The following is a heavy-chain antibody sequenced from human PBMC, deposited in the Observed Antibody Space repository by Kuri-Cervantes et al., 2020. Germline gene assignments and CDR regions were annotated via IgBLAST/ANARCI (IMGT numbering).Heavy chain of an antibody. Sequence: SETLSLTCTVSGGSISSYYWSWIRQPPGKGLEWIGYIYYSGSTNYNPSLKSRVTISVDTSKNQFSLKLSSVTAADTAVYYCARELYGDGMDVWGQGTTVTVSS. CDR2: IYYSGST. J-gene: IGHJ6*02. CDR1: GGSISSYY. CDR3: ARELYGDGMDV. V-gene: IGHV4-59*13. D-gene: IGHD3-3*01.